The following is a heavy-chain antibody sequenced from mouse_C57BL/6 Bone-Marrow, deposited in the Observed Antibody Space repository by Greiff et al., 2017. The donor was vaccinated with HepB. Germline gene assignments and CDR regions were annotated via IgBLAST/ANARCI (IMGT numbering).Heavy chain of an antibody. D-gene: IGHD1-1*01. V-gene: IGHV3-6*01. CDR3: ARAEGYYGSSPAWFAY. J-gene: IGHJ3*01. CDR2: ISYDGSN. CDR1: GYSITSGYY. Sequence: EVQLQESGPGLVKPSQSLSLTCSVTGYSITSGYYWNWIRQFPGNKLEWMGYISYDGSNNYNPSLKNRISITRDTSKNQFFLKLNSVTTEDTATYYCARAEGYYGSSPAWFAYWGQGTLVTVSA.